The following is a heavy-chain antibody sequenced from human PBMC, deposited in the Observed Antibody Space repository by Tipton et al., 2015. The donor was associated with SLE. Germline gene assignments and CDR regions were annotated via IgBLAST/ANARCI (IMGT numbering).Heavy chain of an antibody. Sequence: TLSLTCAVYGGSFSGYYWSWIRQPPGKGLEWIGEIDPSGGTNYNPSLKSRVSISLEMSKNQFSLTLTSMTTADTAVYSCARGRRQRLDAFDVWGHGTLVTVS. V-gene: IGHV4-34*01. CDR3: ARGRRQRLDAFDV. J-gene: IGHJ3*01. D-gene: IGHD5-12*01. CDR1: GGSFSGYY. CDR2: IDPSGGT.